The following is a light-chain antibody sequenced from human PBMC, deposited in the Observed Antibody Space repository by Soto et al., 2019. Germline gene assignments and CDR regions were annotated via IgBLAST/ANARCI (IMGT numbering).Light chain of an antibody. CDR3: QQYNNYSVT. J-gene: IGKJ1*01. CDR2: DAS. Sequence: DIQMTQSPSTLSASVGDRVTITCRASQSISAWLAWYQQKPGKAPKLMIYDASRLESGVPSRFSGSRSGTEFTLTISSLQPDGFATYYCQQYNNYSVTFGQGTKVDIK. V-gene: IGKV1-5*01. CDR1: QSISAW.